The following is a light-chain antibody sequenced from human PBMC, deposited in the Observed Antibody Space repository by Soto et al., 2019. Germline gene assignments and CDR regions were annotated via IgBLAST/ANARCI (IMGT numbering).Light chain of an antibody. Sequence: IVLTQSPATLSLSPGERATLSCRASQSVTGYLAWYQQKPGQAPRLLIYDASNRATGIPARFSGSGSGTEFTLTISSLQSEDFAVYYCQQYNNWLWTFGQGTKVDIK. CDR1: QSVTGY. CDR2: DAS. J-gene: IGKJ1*01. V-gene: IGKV3-11*01. CDR3: QQYNNWLWT.